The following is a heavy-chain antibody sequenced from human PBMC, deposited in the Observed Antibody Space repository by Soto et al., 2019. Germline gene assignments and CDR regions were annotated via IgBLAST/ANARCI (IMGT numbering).Heavy chain of an antibody. CDR2: VNPNNGDT. D-gene: IGHD3-10*01. V-gene: IGHV1-8*01. J-gene: IGHJ4*02. Sequence: QVQLVQSGAELKKPGASVKVSCKASGYTFSNYDMNWVRQATGQGPEWIGWVNPNNGDTGYAQKLQGRVSLTTDISTTTAYMELTSLRSDDTAIYYCANVSRKGSAIDFDYWGQGTLITVSS. CDR1: GYTFSNYD. CDR3: ANVSRKGSAIDFDY.